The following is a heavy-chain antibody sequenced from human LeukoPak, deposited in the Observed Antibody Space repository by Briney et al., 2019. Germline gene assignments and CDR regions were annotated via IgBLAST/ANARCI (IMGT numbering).Heavy chain of an antibody. CDR3: ARSPRVYYDSSGTFDY. Sequence: ASVKVSCKASGYTFTSYYMHWVRQAPGQGLEWMGIINPSGGSTRYAQKFQGRVTMTRDTSTITVYMELSSLRSEDTAVYYCARSPRVYYDSSGTFDYWGQGTLVTVSS. J-gene: IGHJ4*02. D-gene: IGHD3-22*01. CDR2: INPSGGST. V-gene: IGHV1-46*01. CDR1: GYTFTSYY.